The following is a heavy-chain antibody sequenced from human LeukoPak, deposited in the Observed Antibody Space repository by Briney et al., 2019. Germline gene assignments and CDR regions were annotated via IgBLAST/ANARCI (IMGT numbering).Heavy chain of an antibody. CDR1: GYTLTELS. J-gene: IGHJ4*02. CDR3: ATKERIVATIDFDY. CDR2: FDPEDGET. V-gene: IGHV1-24*01. D-gene: IGHD5-12*01. Sequence: ASVKVSCKVSGYTLTELSMHWVRQAPGKGLEWMGGFDPEDGETIYAQKFQGRVTMTEDTSTDTAYMELSSLRSEDTAVYYCATKERIVATIDFDYWGQGTLVSVSS.